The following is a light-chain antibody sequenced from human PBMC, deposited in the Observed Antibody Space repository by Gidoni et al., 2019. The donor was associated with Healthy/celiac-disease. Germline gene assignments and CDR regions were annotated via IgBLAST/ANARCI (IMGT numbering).Light chain of an antibody. CDR3: QQYGSSSWP. J-gene: IGKJ1*01. Sequence: EIVLTQSPGTLSLSPGERATLSCRASQSVSSSYLAWYQQKPGQAPRLLIYAASSRATGIPDRFSGSGSGTDFTLTISRLEPEDFAVYYCQQYGSSSWPFGQGTKVEIK. V-gene: IGKV3-20*01. CDR2: AAS. CDR1: QSVSSSY.